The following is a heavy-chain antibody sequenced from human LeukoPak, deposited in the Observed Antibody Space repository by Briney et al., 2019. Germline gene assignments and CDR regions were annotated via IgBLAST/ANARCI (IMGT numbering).Heavy chain of an antibody. CDR3: ASVSSTWYYFGS. J-gene: IGHJ4*02. D-gene: IGHD6-13*01. Sequence: GGSLRLSCAASGFTFSTYWMHWVRQAPGKGLVWVSRINSDGSSTTYADSVKGRFTISRDNAKNTLYLQMISLRADDTAVYFCASVSSTWYYFGSWGQGTLVTVSS. CDR1: GFTFSTYW. CDR2: INSDGSST. V-gene: IGHV3-74*01.